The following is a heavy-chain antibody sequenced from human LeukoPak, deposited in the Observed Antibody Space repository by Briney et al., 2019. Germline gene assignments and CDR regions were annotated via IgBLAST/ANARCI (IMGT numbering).Heavy chain of an antibody. Sequence: PSETLSLTCTVSGGSINSYYWSWIRQPPGKGLEWIGYMFHSGGTNYNPSFKSRVTMSVDTSKSQFSLNLSSVTAADTAVYYCARGTPFDYWGQGTLVTVSS. CDR1: GGSINSYY. CDR2: MFHSGGT. CDR3: ARGTPFDY. V-gene: IGHV4-59*01. J-gene: IGHJ4*02. D-gene: IGHD1-14*01.